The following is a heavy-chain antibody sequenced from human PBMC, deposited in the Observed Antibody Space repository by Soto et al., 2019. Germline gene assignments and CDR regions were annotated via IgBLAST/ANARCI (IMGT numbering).Heavy chain of an antibody. CDR1: GYTLTELS. CDR2: FDPEDGET. CDR3: ARVRAELGYCSGGSCLPYYYGMDV. Sequence: ASVKVSCKVSGYTLTELSMHWVRQAPGKGLEWMGGFDPEDGETIYAQKFQGRVTMTEDTSTDTAYMELSSLRSEDTAVYYCARVRAELGYCSGGSCLPYYYGMDVWGQGTTVTVSS. J-gene: IGHJ6*02. V-gene: IGHV1-24*01. D-gene: IGHD2-15*01.